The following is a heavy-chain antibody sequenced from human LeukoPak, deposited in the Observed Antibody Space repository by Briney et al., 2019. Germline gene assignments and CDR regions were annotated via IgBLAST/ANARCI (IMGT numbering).Heavy chain of an antibody. Sequence: PGRSLRLSCAASGFTFSSYAMHWVRQAPGKGLEWVAVISYDGSNKYYADSVKGRFTISRDNSKNTLYLQMDSLRAEDTAVYYCARDGGTGYSAWSLKYYFDYWGQGTLVTVSS. CDR3: ARDGGTGYSAWSLKYYFDY. J-gene: IGHJ4*02. CDR1: GFTFSSYA. CDR2: ISYDGSNK. D-gene: IGHD1-26*01. V-gene: IGHV3-30*04.